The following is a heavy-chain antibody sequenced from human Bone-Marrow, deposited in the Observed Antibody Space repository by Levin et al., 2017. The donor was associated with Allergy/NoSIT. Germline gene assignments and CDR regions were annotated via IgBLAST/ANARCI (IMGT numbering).Heavy chain of an antibody. CDR1: GASISTTRYY. CDR2: IYYTGSP. J-gene: IGHJ4*02. Sequence: ETLSLTCAVSGASISTTRYYWGWIRQSPGKGLQWIGSIYYTGSPYYNPSFESRIAISVDTSKNQFSLNLKSVTAADTAVYFCARRVAATGTGLSFDLWGQGTLVTVSS. D-gene: IGHD2-21*02. CDR3: ARRVAATGTGLSFDL. V-gene: IGHV4-39*01.